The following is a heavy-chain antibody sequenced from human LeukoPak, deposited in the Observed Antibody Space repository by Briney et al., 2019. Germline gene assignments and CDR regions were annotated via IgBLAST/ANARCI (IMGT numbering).Heavy chain of an antibody. D-gene: IGHD3-3*01. Sequence: ASVKVSCKASGYTFTGYYMHWVRQAPGQGLEWMGRINPNSGGTSYAQKFQGRVTMTRDTSISTAYMELSRLRSDDTAVYYCATTGIFGVAKGYFDYWGQGTLVTVSS. CDR3: ATTGIFGVAKGYFDY. J-gene: IGHJ4*02. V-gene: IGHV1-2*06. CDR2: INPNSGGT. CDR1: GYTFTGYY.